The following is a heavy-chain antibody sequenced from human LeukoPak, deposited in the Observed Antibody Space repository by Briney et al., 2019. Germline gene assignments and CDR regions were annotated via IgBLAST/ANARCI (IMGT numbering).Heavy chain of an antibody. V-gene: IGHV3-15*01. D-gene: IGHD5-12*01. CDR3: ASEDPWLPVKEITF. CDR2: IKNRAGGGST. Sequence: PGGSLRLSCAASGFTFSSYAMSWVRQAPGKGLEWVGRIKNRAGGGSTDYAAPVKGRFTISRDDSKNTLYLQMNSLKPEDTAVYYCASEDPWLPVKEITFWGQGTLVTVSS. J-gene: IGHJ4*02. CDR1: GFTFSSYA.